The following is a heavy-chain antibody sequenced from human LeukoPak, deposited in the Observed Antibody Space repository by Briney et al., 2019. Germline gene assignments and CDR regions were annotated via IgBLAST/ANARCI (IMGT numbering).Heavy chain of an antibody. V-gene: IGHV1-69*05. J-gene: IGHJ4*02. CDR3: AREGLPITMVRRYYFDY. Sequence: SVKVSCKASGGTFSSYAISWVRQAPGQGLEWMGGIIPIFGTANYAQKFQGRVTITRDTSASTAYMELSSLRSEDTAVYYCAREGLPITMVRRYYFDYWGQGTLVTVSS. CDR2: IIPIFGTA. CDR1: GGTFSSYA. D-gene: IGHD3-10*01.